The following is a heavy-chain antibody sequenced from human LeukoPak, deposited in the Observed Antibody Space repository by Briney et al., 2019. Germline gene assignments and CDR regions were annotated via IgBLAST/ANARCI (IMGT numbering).Heavy chain of an antibody. V-gene: IGHV4-39*01. CDR3: ASYDFWSGYSHGYAFDI. Sequence: SETLSLTCTVSGGSLSSSSYYWGWLRQPPGRGPEWIGSIYYSGRTYYNPSLKSRVTISVDTSKNQFSLKLSSVTAADTAVYYCASYDFWSGYSHGYAFDIWGQETMVTVSS. CDR1: GGSLSSSSYY. J-gene: IGHJ3*02. D-gene: IGHD3-3*01. CDR2: IYYSGRT.